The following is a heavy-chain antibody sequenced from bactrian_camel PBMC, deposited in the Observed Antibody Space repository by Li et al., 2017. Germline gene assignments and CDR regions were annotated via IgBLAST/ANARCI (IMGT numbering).Heavy chain of an antibody. CDR1: EYTSGT. V-gene: IGHV3S63*01. D-gene: IGHD2*01. CDR3: AARTDSDCGIWHLATAGYFRY. CDR2: IDSDGRT. J-gene: IGHJ4*01. Sequence: HVQLVESGGGSVQAGGSLILACVASEYTSGTIGWFRQAPGKEREGVARIDSDGRTIYVGSVKGRFTISKDNAKNILYLEMNSLTPDDTAMYYCAARTDSDCGIWHLATAGYFRYWGQGTQVTVS.